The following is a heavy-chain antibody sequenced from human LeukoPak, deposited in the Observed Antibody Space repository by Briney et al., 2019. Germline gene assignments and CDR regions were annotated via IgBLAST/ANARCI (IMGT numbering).Heavy chain of an antibody. Sequence: SETLSLTRTVSGGSISSGGYYWSWIRQHPGKGLEWIGYIYYSGSTYYNPSLKSRVTISVDTSKNQFSLKLSSVTAADTAVYYCARGYVDTAMEGAFDIWGQGTMVTVSS. J-gene: IGHJ3*02. V-gene: IGHV4-31*03. D-gene: IGHD5-18*01. CDR2: IYYSGST. CDR3: ARGYVDTAMEGAFDI. CDR1: GGSISSGGYY.